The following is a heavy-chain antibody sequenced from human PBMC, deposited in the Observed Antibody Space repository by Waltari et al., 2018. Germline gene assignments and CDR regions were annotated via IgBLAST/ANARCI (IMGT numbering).Heavy chain of an antibody. Sequence: QLQLQESGPGLVKPSETLSLTCTVSGGSISSSSYYWGWVRPPPGEGLEWMGSSYYSGDTDNNPSRKSRVTISVDTSKNQFSLKLSSVTAADTAVYYCARHAANWNYGKDWDYWGQGTLVTVSS. V-gene: IGHV4-39*01. CDR1: GGSISSSSYY. CDR3: ARHAANWNYGKDWDY. D-gene: IGHD1-7*01. CDR2: SYYSGDT. J-gene: IGHJ4*02.